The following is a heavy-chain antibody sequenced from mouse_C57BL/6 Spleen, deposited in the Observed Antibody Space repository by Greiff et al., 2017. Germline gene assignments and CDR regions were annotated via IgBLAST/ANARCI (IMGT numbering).Heavy chain of an antibody. CDR2: IHPNSGST. CDR3: ARYNTTVED. J-gene: IGHJ2*01. D-gene: IGHD1-1*01. CDR1: GYTFTSYW. Sequence: QVQLQQPGAELVKPGASVKLSCTASGYTFTSYWMHWVKQRPGQGLEWIGMIHPNSGSTNYNEKFKSKATLTVDKSSSTDYMQLSSLTSEDSAVYYCARYNTTVEDWGQGTTLTVSS. V-gene: IGHV1-64*01.